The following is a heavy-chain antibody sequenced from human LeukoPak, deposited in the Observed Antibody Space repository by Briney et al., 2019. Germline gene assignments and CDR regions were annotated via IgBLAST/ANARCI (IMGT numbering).Heavy chain of an antibody. V-gene: IGHV3-21*01. D-gene: IGHD5-18*01. J-gene: IGHJ3*02. CDR2: ISSSSSYI. CDR1: GFTFSSYS. Sequence: GGSLRLSCAASGFTFSSYSMNWVRQAPGKGLEWVSSISSSSSYIYYADSVKGRFTISRDNAKNSLYLQMNSLRAEDTAVYCCARDINTAMVDAFDIWGQGTMVTVSS. CDR3: ARDINTAMVDAFDI.